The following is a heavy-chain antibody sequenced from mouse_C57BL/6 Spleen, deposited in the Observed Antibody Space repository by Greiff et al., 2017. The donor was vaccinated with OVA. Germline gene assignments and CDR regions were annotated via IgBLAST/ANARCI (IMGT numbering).Heavy chain of an antibody. V-gene: IGHV1-26*01. CDR1: GYTFTDYY. CDR3: ARGPPKLNYFDY. CDR2: INPNNGGT. J-gene: IGHJ2*01. Sequence: VQLQQSGPELVKPGASVKISCKASGYTFTDYYMNWVKQSHGKSLEWIGDINPNNGGTSYNQKFKGKATLTVDKSSSTAYMELRSLTSEDSAVYYCARGPPKLNYFDYWGQGTTLTVSS.